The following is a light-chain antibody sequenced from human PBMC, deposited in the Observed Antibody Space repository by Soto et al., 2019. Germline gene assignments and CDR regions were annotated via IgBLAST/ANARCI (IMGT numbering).Light chain of an antibody. Sequence: DSEMTQSPSSLSASVGEAITITCRASQSISSSLNWFQHSPGLPPKLLLFAASNLHAGVPPRFSGSGSGTSFSLTIRSLQPEDFATYYCQQSFNLPRTFGPGTKVDIK. V-gene: IGKV1-39*01. CDR2: AAS. CDR1: QSISSS. CDR3: QQSFNLPRT. J-gene: IGKJ1*01.